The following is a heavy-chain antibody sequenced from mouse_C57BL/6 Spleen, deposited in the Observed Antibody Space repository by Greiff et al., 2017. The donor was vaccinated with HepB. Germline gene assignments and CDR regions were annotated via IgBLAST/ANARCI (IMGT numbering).Heavy chain of an antibody. V-gene: IGHV3-6*01. CDR1: GYSITSGYY. Sequence: EVQVVESGPGLVKPSQSLSLTCSVTGYSITSGYYWNWIRQFPGNKLEWMGYISYDGSNNYNPSLKNRISITRDTSKNQFFLKLNSVTTEDTATYYCARGENYDYDGAMDYWGQGTSVTVSS. CDR2: ISYDGSN. D-gene: IGHD2-4*01. J-gene: IGHJ4*01. CDR3: ARGENYDYDGAMDY.